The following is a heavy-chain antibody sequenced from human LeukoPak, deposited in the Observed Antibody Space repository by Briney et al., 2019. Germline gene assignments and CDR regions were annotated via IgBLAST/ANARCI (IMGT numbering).Heavy chain of an antibody. D-gene: IGHD2-2*01. Sequence: ASVKVSCKASGYTFTSYGISWVRQAPGQGLEWMGWISAYNGNTNYAQKLQGRVTMTTDTSTSTAYMELRSLRSGDTAVYYCAREPYCSSTSCPPADYWGQGTLVTVSS. CDR2: ISAYNGNT. CDR3: AREPYCSSTSCPPADY. V-gene: IGHV1-18*04. CDR1: GYTFTSYG. J-gene: IGHJ4*02.